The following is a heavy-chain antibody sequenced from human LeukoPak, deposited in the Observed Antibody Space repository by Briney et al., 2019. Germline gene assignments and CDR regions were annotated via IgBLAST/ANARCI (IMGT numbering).Heavy chain of an antibody. CDR2: IKQDGSEK. CDR3: ARASIAAGPYYFDY. D-gene: IGHD6-13*01. V-gene: IGHV3-7*01. J-gene: IGHJ4*02. Sequence: GGSLRLSCAASGFTFSSYWMSWVRQAPGKGLQWVANIKQDGSEKYYVDSVKGRFTISRDSAENSLYLQMNSLRAEDTAVYYCARASIAAGPYYFDYWGQGTLVTVSS. CDR1: GFTFSSYW.